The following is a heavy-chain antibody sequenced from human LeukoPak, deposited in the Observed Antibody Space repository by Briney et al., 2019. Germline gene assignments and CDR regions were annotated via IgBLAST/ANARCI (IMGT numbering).Heavy chain of an antibody. Sequence: HGAPLQISCQGSGCHVTNYWIGWARQPPGKALAGMGIIYPGESDPRYSTSFQGQVTISADKSINTAYLRWGSLKAADTAMYYCPRLGRYDVLTGPDYWGQGTLVTVSS. CDR1: GCHVTNYW. CDR3: PRLGRYDVLTGPDY. V-gene: IGHV5-51*01. J-gene: IGHJ4*02. CDR2: IYPGESDP. D-gene: IGHD3-9*01.